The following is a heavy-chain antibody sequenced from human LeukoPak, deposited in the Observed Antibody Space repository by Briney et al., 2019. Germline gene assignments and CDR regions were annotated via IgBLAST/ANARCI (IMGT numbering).Heavy chain of an antibody. CDR1: GFSLSTSGVG. Sequence: SGPTLVNPTQTLTLTCTFSGFSLSTSGVGVGWIRQPPGKALEWLALIYRDNDKRYSPPLKSRVTITKDTSKNQVVLRMTNMDPVDTATYYCAHLSKYCTSGVCYYFDYWGQGTLVTVSS. V-gene: IGHV2-5*02. J-gene: IGHJ4*02. D-gene: IGHD2-8*01. CDR2: IYRDNDK. CDR3: AHLSKYCTSGVCYYFDY.